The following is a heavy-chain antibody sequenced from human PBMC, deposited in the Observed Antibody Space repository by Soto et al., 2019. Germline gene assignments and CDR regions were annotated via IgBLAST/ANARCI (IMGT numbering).Heavy chain of an antibody. D-gene: IGHD5-18*01. CDR2: IYYSGST. CDR3: ARECGMESGYSYGYFDD. CDR1: GGSISSGDYY. V-gene: IGHV4-30-4*01. J-gene: IGHJ4*02. Sequence: PSETLSLTCTVSGGSISSGDYYWSWIRQPPGKGLEWIGYIYYSGSTYYNPSLKSRVTISVDTSKNQFSLKLSSVTAADTAVYYCARECGMESGYSYGYFDDWGQGTLVTVSS.